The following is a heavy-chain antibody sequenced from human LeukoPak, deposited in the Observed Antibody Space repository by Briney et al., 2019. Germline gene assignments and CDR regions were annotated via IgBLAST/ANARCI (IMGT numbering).Heavy chain of an antibody. CDR2: ISSSSSYI. J-gene: IGHJ3*02. V-gene: IGHV3-21*01. CDR1: GFTFSSYS. D-gene: IGHD2-8*02. Sequence: GGSLRLSCAASGFTFSSYSMNWVRQAPGKGLEWVSSISSSSSYIYYADSVKGRFTISRDNAKNLLYLQMNSLRAEDTAVYYCARAGGGPQAFDIWGQGTMVTVSS. CDR3: ARAGGGPQAFDI.